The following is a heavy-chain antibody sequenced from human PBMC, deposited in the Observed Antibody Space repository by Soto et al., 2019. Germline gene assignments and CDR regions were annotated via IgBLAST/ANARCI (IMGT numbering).Heavy chain of an antibody. D-gene: IGHD4-17*01. CDR1: VFTCSSYS. J-gene: IGHJ4*02. Sequence: WWSLRLSCSASVFTCSSYSMNWFRQAPGKGLEWVSSISSSSSYIYYADSVKGRFTISRDNAKNSLYLQMNSLRAEDTAVYYCARDVSLTTTPDYWGQGTLVTVSS. CDR2: ISSSSSYI. V-gene: IGHV3-21*01. CDR3: ARDVSLTTTPDY.